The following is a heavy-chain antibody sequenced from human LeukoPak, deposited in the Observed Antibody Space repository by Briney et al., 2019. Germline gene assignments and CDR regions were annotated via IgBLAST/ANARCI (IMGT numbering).Heavy chain of an antibody. Sequence: SETLSLTCAAYGGSLSGYYWSWIRQPPGKGLEWIGEINHSGSTKYNPSLKSRVTISVDTSKNQFSMKLNSVTAADTAVYYCARSRIGWFDPWGQGTLVTVSS. J-gene: IGHJ5*02. CDR3: ARSRIGWFDP. CDR1: GGSLSGYY. V-gene: IGHV4-34*01. CDR2: INHSGST. D-gene: IGHD1-26*01.